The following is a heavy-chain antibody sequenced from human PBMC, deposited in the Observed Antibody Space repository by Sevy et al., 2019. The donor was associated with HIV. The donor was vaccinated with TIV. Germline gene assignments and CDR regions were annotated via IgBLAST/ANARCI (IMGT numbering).Heavy chain of an antibody. D-gene: IGHD6-13*01. Sequence: GGSLRLSCVASGFTFSTYSMNWVRQAPGKGLEWISYITTGGGTIYYGDSVKGRFTISRDNAKKSLYLQMNSLRDEDTAVYYCARGVGIAAAGTYYFDYWGQGTLVTVSS. CDR3: ARGVGIAAAGTYYFDY. CDR2: ITTGGGTI. V-gene: IGHV3-48*02. J-gene: IGHJ4*02. CDR1: GFTFSTYS.